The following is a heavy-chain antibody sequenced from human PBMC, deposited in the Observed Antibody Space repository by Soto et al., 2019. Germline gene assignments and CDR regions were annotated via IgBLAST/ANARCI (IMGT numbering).Heavy chain of an antibody. J-gene: IGHJ3*02. CDR1: GYSFTNYW. D-gene: IGHD2-21*02. CDR3: ARPAGGDSKTYAAFDI. Sequence: EVQLVQSGAEVKKPGESLKISCKGSGYSFTNYWIGWVRQMPGKVLESMGIIYPGDSDTRYSPSFQGQVTISADKSISTDYLQWSRLKASDTDMYDGARPAGGDSKTYAAFDIWGQGTMVTVSS. V-gene: IGHV5-51*01. CDR2: IYPGDSDT.